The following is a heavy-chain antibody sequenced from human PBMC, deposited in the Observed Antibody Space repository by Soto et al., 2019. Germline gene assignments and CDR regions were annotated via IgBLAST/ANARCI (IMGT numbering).Heavy chain of an antibody. V-gene: IGHV3-23*01. J-gene: IGHJ3*02. CDR3: AKDLGQTTVTPTAFDI. D-gene: IGHD4-4*01. Sequence: GGSLRLSCAASGFTFSSYAMSWVRQAPGKGLEWVSAISGSGGSTYYADSVKGRFTISRDNSKNTLYLQMNSLRAEDTAVYYCAKDLGQTTVTPTAFDIWGQGTMVTVSS. CDR1: GFTFSSYA. CDR2: ISGSGGST.